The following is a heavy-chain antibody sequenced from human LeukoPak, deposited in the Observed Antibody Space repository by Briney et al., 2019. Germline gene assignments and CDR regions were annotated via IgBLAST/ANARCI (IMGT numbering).Heavy chain of an antibody. Sequence: GASVKVSCKASGGTFSSYAISWVRQAPGQGLEWMGRIIPIFGTANYAQKFQGRVTITTDESTSTAYMELSSLRSEDTAVYYCARDARFYYDSSGYYFDYWGQGTLVTASS. CDR1: GGTFSSYA. CDR2: IIPIFGTA. J-gene: IGHJ4*02. CDR3: ARDARFYYDSSGYYFDY. V-gene: IGHV1-69*05. D-gene: IGHD3-22*01.